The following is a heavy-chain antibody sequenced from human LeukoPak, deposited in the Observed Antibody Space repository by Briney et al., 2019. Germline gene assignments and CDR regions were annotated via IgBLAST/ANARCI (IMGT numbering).Heavy chain of an antibody. Sequence: PSETLSLTCTVSGGSISSYYWSWLRQPPGKGLEWIGYIYYSGSTTYNPSLNSRDTISVDTSKNQFSLKLSSVTAADTAVYYCARDRRNGYNLNWYFDLWGRGTLVTVSS. CDR3: ARDRRNGYNLNWYFDL. CDR1: GGSISSYY. CDR2: IYYSGST. V-gene: IGHV4-59*01. J-gene: IGHJ2*01. D-gene: IGHD5-24*01.